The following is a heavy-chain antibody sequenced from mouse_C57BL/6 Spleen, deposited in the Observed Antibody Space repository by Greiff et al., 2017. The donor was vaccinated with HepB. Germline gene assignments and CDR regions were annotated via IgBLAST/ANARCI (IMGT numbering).Heavy chain of an antibody. CDR1: GFTFSDYG. Sequence: EVKLMESGGGLVQPGGSLKLSCAASGFTFSDYGMAWVRQAPRKGPEWVAFISNLAYSIYYADTVTGRFTISRENAKNTLYLEMSSLRSEDTAMYYCARHTVVMDYWGQGTSVTVSS. J-gene: IGHJ4*01. D-gene: IGHD1-1*01. V-gene: IGHV5-15*01. CDR3: ARHTVVMDY. CDR2: ISNLAYSI.